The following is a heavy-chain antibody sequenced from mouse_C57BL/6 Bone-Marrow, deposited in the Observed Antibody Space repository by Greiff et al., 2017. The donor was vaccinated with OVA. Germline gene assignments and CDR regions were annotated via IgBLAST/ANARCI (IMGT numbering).Heavy chain of an antibody. CDR3: ARFTMITPYAMDY. Sequence: EVKLQQSGPVLVKPGPSVKISCKASGFTFTDYYMHWVKQSHGKSLEWIGLVYPYNGGTSYNQKFKGKATLTVDTSSSTAYMELNSLTSEDYAVYYCARFTMITPYAMDYWGQGTSVTVSS. J-gene: IGHJ4*01. CDR2: VYPYNGGT. D-gene: IGHD2-4*01. V-gene: IGHV1-36*01. CDR1: GFTFTDYY.